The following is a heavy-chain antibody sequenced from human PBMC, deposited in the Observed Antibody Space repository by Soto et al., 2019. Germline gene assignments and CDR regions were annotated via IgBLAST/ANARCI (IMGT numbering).Heavy chain of an antibody. Sequence: SETLSLTCTVSGGSISSYYWSWIRQPPGKGLGWIGYIYYSGSTNYNPSLKSRVTISVDTSKNQFSLKLSSVTAADTAVYYCARHGLEIGYSGYSPLVYFDYWGQGTLVTVSS. CDR3: ARHGLEIGYSGYSPLVYFDY. D-gene: IGHD5-12*01. J-gene: IGHJ4*02. CDR2: IYYSGST. CDR1: GGSISSYY. V-gene: IGHV4-59*08.